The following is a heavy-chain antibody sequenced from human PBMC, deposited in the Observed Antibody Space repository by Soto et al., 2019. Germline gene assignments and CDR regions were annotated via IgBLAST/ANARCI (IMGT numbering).Heavy chain of an antibody. D-gene: IGHD3-10*01. CDR3: ARDGGFYFGSGQALDY. CDR1: GFTFSSYW. J-gene: IGHJ4*02. CDR2: IKQDGSEK. V-gene: IGHV3-7*01. Sequence: EVQLVESGGVMVQPGGSLRLSCAASGFTFSSYWMSLVRQAPGKGLEWVANIKQDGSEKYYVDSVKGRFTISRDNAKDSLYLEMNSLRAEDTAVYYCARDGGFYFGSGQALDYWGQGTLVTVSS.